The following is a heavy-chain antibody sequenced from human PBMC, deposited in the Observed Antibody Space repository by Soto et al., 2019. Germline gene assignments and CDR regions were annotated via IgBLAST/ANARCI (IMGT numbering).Heavy chain of an antibody. D-gene: IGHD1-1*01. CDR1: GGTFSSYA. CDR3: ASLLTTWFDP. V-gene: IGHV1-69*13. J-gene: IGHJ5*02. Sequence: SVKVSCKASGGTFSSYAISWVRQAPGQGLEWMGGIIPIFGTANYAQKFQGRVTLTADESTSTAYMELSSLRSEDTAVYYCASLLTTWFDPWGQGTLVTVSS. CDR2: IIPIFGTA.